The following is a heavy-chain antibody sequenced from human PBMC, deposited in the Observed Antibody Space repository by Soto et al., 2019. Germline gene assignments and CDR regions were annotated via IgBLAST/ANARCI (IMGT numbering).Heavy chain of an antibody. V-gene: IGHV3-11*01. CDR2: ISSSGSTI. J-gene: IGHJ4*02. CDR3: ARDARGKWLRLRGDYLYSDY. Sequence: PGGSLRLSCAASGFTFSDYYMSWIRQAPGKGLEWVSYISSSGSTIYYADSVKGRFTISRDNAKNPLYLQMNSLRAEDTAVYYCARDARGKWLRLRGDYLYSDYWGQGTLVTVSS. CDR1: GFTFSDYY. D-gene: IGHD5-12*01.